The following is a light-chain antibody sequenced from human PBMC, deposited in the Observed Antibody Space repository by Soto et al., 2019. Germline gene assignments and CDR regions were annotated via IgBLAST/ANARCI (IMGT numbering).Light chain of an antibody. CDR2: LGS. J-gene: IGKJ1*01. V-gene: IGKV2-28*01. CDR1: QSLVHSNGYNY. Sequence: DIVMTQSPLSLPVTPGEPASTSCRSSQSLVHSNGYNYLDWYLQKPGQSPQLLIYLGSNRASGVPDRFSGSGSGTDFTLKISRVEDEDVGVYYCMQTLQSWTFGQGTKVDIK. CDR3: MQTLQSWT.